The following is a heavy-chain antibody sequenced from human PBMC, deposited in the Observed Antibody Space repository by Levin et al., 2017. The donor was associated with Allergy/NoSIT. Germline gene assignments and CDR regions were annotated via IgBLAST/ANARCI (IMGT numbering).Heavy chain of an antibody. V-gene: IGHV3-21*01. CDR3: SCEPDRGKWFDP. CDR2: ISSSGSFI. J-gene: IGHJ5*02. CDR1: GFTFSPYS. D-gene: IGHD3-16*01. Sequence: GGSLRLSCAASGFTFSPYSMNWVRQAPGKGLEWVSSISSSGSFIYSTDSVKGRFTISRDNATNALYLEMSSLRASETAISYCSCEPDRGKWFDPWGQGTLVTVSS.